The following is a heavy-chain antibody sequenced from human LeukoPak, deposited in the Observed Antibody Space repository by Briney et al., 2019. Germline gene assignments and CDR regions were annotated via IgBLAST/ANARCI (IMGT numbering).Heavy chain of an antibody. J-gene: IGHJ4*02. V-gene: IGHV4-59*08. Sequence: SETLSLTCTVSDGSISHYYWSWIRQPPGKGLEWIGYIYYSGSTNYNPSLKRRVTISLDTSKKQFSLKLNSVTAADMAVYYCARGEMATTDYWGQGTLVTVSS. CDR2: IYYSGST. CDR3: ARGEMATTDY. CDR1: DGSISHYY. D-gene: IGHD5-24*01.